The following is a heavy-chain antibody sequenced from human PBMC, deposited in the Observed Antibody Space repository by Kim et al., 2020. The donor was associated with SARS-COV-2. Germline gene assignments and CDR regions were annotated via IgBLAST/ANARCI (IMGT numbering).Heavy chain of an antibody. J-gene: IGHJ4*02. CDR2: IRVTGAI. Sequence: GGSLRLSCAASGFTFTTYNMNWVRQAPGKGLEWISYIRVTGAIYYEDAVKRWFTISRDYAKNSPVLQMNSLRDEDTAVYYCARDRNWGIDVWGPGNL. D-gene: IGHD7-27*01. V-gene: IGHV3-48*02. CDR1: GFTFTTYN. CDR3: ARDRNWGIDV.